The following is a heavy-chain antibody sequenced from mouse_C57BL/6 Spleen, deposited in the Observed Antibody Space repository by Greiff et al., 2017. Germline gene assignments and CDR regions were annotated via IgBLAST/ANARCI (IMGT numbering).Heavy chain of an antibody. CDR2: ISGGSSTI. V-gene: IGHV5-17*01. J-gene: IGHJ4*01. CDR3: GGGSSYGYFYALGY. CDR1: GFTFSDYG. D-gene: IGHD1-1*01. Sequence: EVLLVQSGGGLVKPGASVKLSCAASGFTFSDYGMHWVRQAPEQGLEWVGYISGGSSTIYYADTVKGRFTITRDNSENTLFLQMTSLRSEDTAMYYCGGGSSYGYFYALGYWGQGATVTV.